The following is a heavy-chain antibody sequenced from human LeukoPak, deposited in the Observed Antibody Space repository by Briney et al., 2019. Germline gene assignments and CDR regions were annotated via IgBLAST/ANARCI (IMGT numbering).Heavy chain of an antibody. Sequence: SETLSLTCTVSGGSISSGGYYWSWIRQHPGKGLEWIGYIYYSGSTYYNPSLKSRVTISVDTSKNQFSLKLSSVTAADTAVYYCTRLSTLRGVDVWGQGTTVIVSS. D-gene: IGHD1-1*01. CDR2: IYYSGST. CDR1: GGSISSGGYY. J-gene: IGHJ6*02. V-gene: IGHV4-31*03. CDR3: TRLSTLRGVDV.